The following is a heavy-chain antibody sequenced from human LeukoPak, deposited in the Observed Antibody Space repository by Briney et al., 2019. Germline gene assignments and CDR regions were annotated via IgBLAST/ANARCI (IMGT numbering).Heavy chain of an antibody. J-gene: IGHJ4*02. D-gene: IGHD2-8*01. Sequence: GGSLRLSCAASGFTFSSYWMSWVRQAPGKGLEWVANIKQDGSEKYYVGSVKGRFTISRDNAKNSLYLQMNSLRAEDTAVYYCARAMYAIWRLVNYFDYWGQGTLVTVSS. V-gene: IGHV3-7*01. CDR1: GFTFSSYW. CDR2: IKQDGSEK. CDR3: ARAMYAIWRLVNYFDY.